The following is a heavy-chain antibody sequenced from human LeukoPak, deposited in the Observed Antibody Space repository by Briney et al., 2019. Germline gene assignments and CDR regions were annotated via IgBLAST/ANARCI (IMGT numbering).Heavy chain of an antibody. CDR3: SKGGLSGSSLGFCQL. Sequence: PGGSLRLSCAASGFTFSSYAMSWVRQAPGKGLEWVSAISGSGGTTYYADSVKGRFTISRDNSKNTLYLQMNSLGAEDPAGNFRSKGGLSGSSLGFCQLRGQGTLVT. J-gene: IGHJ4*02. V-gene: IGHV3-23*01. D-gene: IGHD1-7*01. CDR2: ISGSGGTT. CDR1: GFTFSSYA.